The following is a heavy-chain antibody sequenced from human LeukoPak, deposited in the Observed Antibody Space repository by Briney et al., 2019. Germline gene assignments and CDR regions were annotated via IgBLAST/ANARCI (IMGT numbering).Heavy chain of an antibody. D-gene: IGHD6-6*01. Sequence: SETLSLTCSVSGGSVSNYYWSWIRQPPGKGLEWIGYVYYTGSANYNPSLKSRVTMSEDKSKNQFSLRLYSVTAADTAMYYCARHFAYSSSSYFDYWGQGSLVTVSS. J-gene: IGHJ4*02. CDR3: ARHFAYSSSSYFDY. CDR1: GGSVSNYY. CDR2: VYYTGSA. V-gene: IGHV4-59*08.